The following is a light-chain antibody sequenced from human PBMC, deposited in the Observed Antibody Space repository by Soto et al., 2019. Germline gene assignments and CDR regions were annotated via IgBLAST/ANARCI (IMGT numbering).Light chain of an antibody. CDR2: DAS. CDR3: QQRSNFT. J-gene: IGKJ4*01. CDR1: QSVSGY. Sequence: EIVLTQSPATLSLSPGERATLSCRASQSVSGYLAWCQQKPGQAPRLLIYDASNRATGIPARFSGSGSGTDFTLTISSLEPEDFAVYYCQQRSNFTFGGGTKVEIK. V-gene: IGKV3-11*01.